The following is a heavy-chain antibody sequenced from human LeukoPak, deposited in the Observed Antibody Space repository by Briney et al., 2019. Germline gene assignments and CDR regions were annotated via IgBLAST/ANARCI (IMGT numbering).Heavy chain of an antibody. CDR2: INPNSGGT. CDR1: GYTFTGYY. Sequence: ASVKVSCKASGYTFTGYYMHWVRQAPGQGLEWMGWINPNSGGTNYAQKFQGRVTMTRDTSISTAYMELSRLRPDDTAVYYCATHGGRYCSSTSCYTGPAYYYYMDVWGKGTTVTVSS. V-gene: IGHV1-2*02. D-gene: IGHD2-2*02. J-gene: IGHJ6*03. CDR3: ATHGGRYCSSTSCYTGPAYYYYMDV.